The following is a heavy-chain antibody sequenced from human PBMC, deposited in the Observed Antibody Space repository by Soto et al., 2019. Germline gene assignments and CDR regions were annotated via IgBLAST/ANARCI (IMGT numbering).Heavy chain of an antibody. D-gene: IGHD3-22*01. V-gene: IGHV4-34*01. CDR1: GGSFSGYY. Sequence: ASETLSLTCAVYGGSFSGYYWSWIRQPPGKGLEWIGEINHSGSTNYNPSLKSRVTISVDTSKNQFSLKLSSVTAADTAVYYCARSGSGYRFYYFDYWGQGTLVTVSS. CDR2: INHSGST. J-gene: IGHJ4*02. CDR3: ARSGSGYRFYYFDY.